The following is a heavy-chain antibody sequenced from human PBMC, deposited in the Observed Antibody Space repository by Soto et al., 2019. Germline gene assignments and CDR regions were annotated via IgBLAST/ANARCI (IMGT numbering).Heavy chain of an antibody. V-gene: IGHV5-51*01. CDR1: GYSFTTYW. CDR2: IYPGDSDT. J-gene: IGHJ4*02. CDR3: ATRRGLVGSFDY. D-gene: IGHD3-9*01. Sequence: GESLKISCKGSGYSFTTYWLGWVRQVPGKGLEWMGIIYPGDSDTRYSPSFQGQVTISADKSISAAYLQWSSLKASDTAMYFCATRRGLVGSFDYWGRGTLVTVSS.